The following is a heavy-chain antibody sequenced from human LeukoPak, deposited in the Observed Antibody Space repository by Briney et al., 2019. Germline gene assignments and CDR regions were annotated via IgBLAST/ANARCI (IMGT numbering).Heavy chain of an antibody. D-gene: IGHD3-22*01. CDR1: GGSFSGYY. V-gene: IGHV4-34*01. CDR2: INHSGST. Sequence: PSETLSLTCAVYGGSFSGYYWSWIRQPPGKGLEWIGEINHSGSTNYNPSLKSRVTISVDTSKNQFSLKLRSVTAADTAVYYCAKTYYDSSGYHFDNWGQGTLVTVSS. J-gene: IGHJ4*02. CDR3: AKTYYDSSGYHFDN.